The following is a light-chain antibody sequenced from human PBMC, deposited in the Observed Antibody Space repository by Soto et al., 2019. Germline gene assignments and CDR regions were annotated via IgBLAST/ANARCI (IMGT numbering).Light chain of an antibody. Sequence: DIQMTQSPSSLSASVGERVTITCRASQSIRGCLAGYQQKAGEAPKLLIYDASNLESGVPARFSGRRSGTEVSLTIVGRQPEDVATYYCQQYGSYSPRTFGGGTKVDIK. CDR1: QSIRGC. V-gene: IGKV1-5*01. CDR2: DAS. J-gene: IGKJ4*01. CDR3: QQYGSYSPRT.